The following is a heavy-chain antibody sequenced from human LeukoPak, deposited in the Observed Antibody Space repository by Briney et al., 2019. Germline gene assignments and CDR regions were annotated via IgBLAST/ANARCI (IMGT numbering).Heavy chain of an antibody. Sequence: GGSLRLSCAASGFTFSSYAMRWVRQAPGKGLEWVSAMIGSGRSAYYADSVKGRFTSSRDHAKNTLYLQMNSLSGEGSAVYYCARDTPFLVTFGGITVLNAFDIWGQGTMVTVSS. CDR2: MIGSGRSA. CDR1: GFTFSSYA. CDR3: ARDTPFLVTFGGITVLNAFDI. D-gene: IGHD3-16*02. V-gene: IGHV3-23*01. J-gene: IGHJ3*02.